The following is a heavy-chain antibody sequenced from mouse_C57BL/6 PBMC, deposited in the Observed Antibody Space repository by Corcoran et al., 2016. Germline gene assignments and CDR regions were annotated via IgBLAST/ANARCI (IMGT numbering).Heavy chain of an antibody. Sequence: EDQPPQTEPELEKPRASVKIPCKASGYKFTDYTIDRVKQSHGKRLEWIGDINPNHGGTIYNQKFKGKATLTVDKSSSTAYMELRSLTSEDTAVHYCARCGTWTFDYWGQGTTLTVSA. V-gene: IGHV1-18*01. CDR3: ARCGTWTFDY. CDR2: INPNHGGT. J-gene: IGHJ2*01. CDR1: GYKFTDYT.